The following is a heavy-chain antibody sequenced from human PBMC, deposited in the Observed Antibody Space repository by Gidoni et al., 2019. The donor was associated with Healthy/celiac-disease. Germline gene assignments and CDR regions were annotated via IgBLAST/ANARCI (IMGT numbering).Heavy chain of an antibody. Sequence: EVQLVESGGGLVKPGGSLRLSCAASGFTFSSYSMNWVRQAPGKGLEWVSPISSSSSYIYYADSVKGRFTISRDNAKNSLYLQMNSLRAEDTAVYYCARDYMRLRPRPEYFDYWGQGTLVTVSS. V-gene: IGHV3-21*01. CDR3: ARDYMRLRPRPEYFDY. CDR1: GFTFSSYS. CDR2: ISSSSSYI. D-gene: IGHD5-12*01. J-gene: IGHJ4*02.